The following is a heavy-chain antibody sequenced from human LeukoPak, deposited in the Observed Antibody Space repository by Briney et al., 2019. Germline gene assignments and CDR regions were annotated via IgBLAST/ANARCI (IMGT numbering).Heavy chain of an antibody. CDR2: IYHSGST. Sequence: SQTLSLTCAVSGGSISSGGYSWSWIRQPPGKGLEWIGYIYHSGSTYYNPSLKSRVTISVDRSKNQFSLELSSVTAADTAVYYCARGGYDWGSVYYFDYWGQGTLVTVSS. D-gene: IGHD5-12*01. J-gene: IGHJ4*02. CDR1: GGSISSGGYS. V-gene: IGHV4-30-2*01. CDR3: ARGGYDWGSVYYFDY.